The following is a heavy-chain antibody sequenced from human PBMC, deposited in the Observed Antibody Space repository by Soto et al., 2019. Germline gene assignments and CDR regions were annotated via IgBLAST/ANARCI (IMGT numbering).Heavy chain of an antibody. V-gene: IGHV4-34*01. D-gene: IGHD3-3*01. CDR3: ARGQVLRFLEWPNHDAFDI. Sequence: SETLSLTCAVYGGSFSGYYWSWIRQPPGKGLEWIGEINHSGSTNYNPSLKSRVTISVDTSKNQFSLKLSSVTAADTAVYYCARGQVLRFLEWPNHDAFDILGQGTMVTVSS. CDR2: INHSGST. CDR1: GGSFSGYY. J-gene: IGHJ3*02.